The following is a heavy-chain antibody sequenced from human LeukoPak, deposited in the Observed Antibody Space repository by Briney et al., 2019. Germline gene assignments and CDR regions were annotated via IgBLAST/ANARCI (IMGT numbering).Heavy chain of an antibody. D-gene: IGHD3-9*01. CDR3: ARTGYTYYYYYMDV. Sequence: GGSLRLSCAASGLTFSSYSMNWVRQAPGKGLEWVSSISSSSSYIYYADSVKGRFTISRDNAKNSLYLQMNSLRAEDTAVYYCARTGYTYYYYYMDVWGKGTTVTISS. J-gene: IGHJ6*03. CDR1: GLTFSSYS. V-gene: IGHV3-21*01. CDR2: ISSSSSYI.